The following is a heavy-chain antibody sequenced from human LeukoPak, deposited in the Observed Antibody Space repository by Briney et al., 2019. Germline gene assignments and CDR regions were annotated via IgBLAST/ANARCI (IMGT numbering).Heavy chain of an antibody. D-gene: IGHD1-26*01. V-gene: IGHV4-34*01. Sequence: SETLSLTCAVYGVSFSGYYWSWIRQPPGKGLEWIGEISQGGSTNYNPSLKRRITISIDTSKKQCSLKVNSVTVAETAVYYCARGDVGARLQQWGQGSLVTVSS. CDR3: ARGDVGARLQQ. CDR2: ISQGGST. CDR1: GVSFSGYY. J-gene: IGHJ1*01.